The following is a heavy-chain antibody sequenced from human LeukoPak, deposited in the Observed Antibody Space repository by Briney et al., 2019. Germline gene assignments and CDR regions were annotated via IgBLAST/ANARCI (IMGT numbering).Heavy chain of an antibody. CDR3: ARGRYCSSTSCYKVYYYYMDV. Sequence: ASVKVSCKASGYTFTSYGISWVRQAPGQGREWMGWISVYNGNTNYAQKLQGRVTMTTDTSTSKAYMELRSLRSDDTAVYYCARGRYCSSTSCYKVYYYYMDVLGKGTTVTVSS. J-gene: IGHJ6*03. V-gene: IGHV1-18*01. CDR2: ISVYNGNT. CDR1: GYTFTSYG. D-gene: IGHD2-2*02.